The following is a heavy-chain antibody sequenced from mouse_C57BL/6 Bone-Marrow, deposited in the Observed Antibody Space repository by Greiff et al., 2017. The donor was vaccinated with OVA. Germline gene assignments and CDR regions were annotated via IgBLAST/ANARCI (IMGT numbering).Heavy chain of an antibody. Sequence: EVHLVESGGDLVKPGGSLKLSCAASGFTFSSYGMSWVRQTPDKRLEWVATISSGGSYTYYPDSVKGRFTISRDNAKNTLYLQMSSLKSEDTAIYYCARQIPYYYGSSYLFDYWGQGTSVTVSS. D-gene: IGHD1-1*01. J-gene: IGHJ4*01. CDR3: ARQIPYYYGSSYLFDY. CDR1: GFTFSSYG. V-gene: IGHV5-6*01. CDR2: ISSGGSYT.